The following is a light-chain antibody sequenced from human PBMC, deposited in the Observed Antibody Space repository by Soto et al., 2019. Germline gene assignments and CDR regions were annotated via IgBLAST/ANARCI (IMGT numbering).Light chain of an antibody. CDR2: EVS. CDR3: CSYAGSSTYVV. V-gene: IGLV2-23*02. J-gene: IGLJ2*01. CDR1: SSDVGSYNL. Sequence: QSVLTQPASVSGSPGQSITISCTGTSSDVGSYNLVSWYQQHPGKAPKLMIYEVSKWPSGVSNRFSGSKSGNTASLTISGLLPEDEADYYCCSYAGSSTYVVFGGGTKLTVL.